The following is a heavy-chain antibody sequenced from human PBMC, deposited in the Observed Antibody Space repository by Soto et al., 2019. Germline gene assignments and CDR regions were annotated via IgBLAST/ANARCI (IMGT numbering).Heavy chain of an antibody. J-gene: IGHJ3*01. D-gene: IGHD3-9*01. CDR2: ISTFNGKT. CDR1: RYTFTSHG. CDR3: ARLLTEGATFREDAFDV. Sequence: QIQLVQSGGDVKTPGASVKVSCTTSRYTFTSHGIAWVRQAPGQGLEWMGWISTFNGKTDYAQKFQGRVTMTADTITSTVHMELRSLRSDDTAVYYCARLLTEGATFREDAFDVWGPGTKVTASS. V-gene: IGHV1-18*01.